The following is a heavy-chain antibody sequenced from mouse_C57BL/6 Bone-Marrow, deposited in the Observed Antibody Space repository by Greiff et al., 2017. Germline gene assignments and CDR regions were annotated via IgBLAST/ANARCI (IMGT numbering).Heavy chain of an antibody. V-gene: IGHV1-55*01. CDR3: ARPYYSNYWYFDV. CDR2: IYPGSGST. CDR1: GYTFTSYW. Sequence: QVQLQQPGAELVKPGASVKMSCKASGYTFTSYWLTWVKPRPGQGLEWIGDIYPGSGSTNYNEKFKSKATLTVDTSSSTAYMQLSSLTSEDSAVYYCARPYYSNYWYFDVWGTGTTVTVSA. J-gene: IGHJ1*03. D-gene: IGHD2-5*01.